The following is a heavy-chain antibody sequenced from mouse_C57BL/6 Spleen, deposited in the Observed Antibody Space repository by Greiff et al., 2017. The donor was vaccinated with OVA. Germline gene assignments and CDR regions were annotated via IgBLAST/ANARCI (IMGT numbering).Heavy chain of an antibody. CDR1: GYTFTSYT. CDR3: AREGEGYAMDY. J-gene: IGHJ4*01. CDR2: INPSSGYT. Sequence: QVQLKQSGAELARPGASVKMSCKASGYTFTSYTMHWVKQRPGQGLEWIGYINPSSGYTKYNQKFKDKATLTADKSSSTAYMQLSSLTSEDSAVYYCAREGEGYAMDYWGQGTSVTVSS. V-gene: IGHV1-4*01.